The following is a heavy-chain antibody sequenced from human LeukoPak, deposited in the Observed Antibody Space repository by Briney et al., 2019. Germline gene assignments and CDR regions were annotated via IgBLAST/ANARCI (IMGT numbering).Heavy chain of an antibody. V-gene: IGHV3-64D*06. D-gene: IGHD6-13*01. CDR3: VKSYSNSWSSFDN. J-gene: IGHJ4*02. Sequence: PGGSLRLSCSASGFTFSGYAMHWVRQAPGKGLEYVSAITSNGVNTYYADSAKGRFTISRDNSKNTLFLQMGSLRAEDTAVYYCVKSYSNSWSSFDNWGQGTLVTVSS. CDR1: GFTFSGYA. CDR2: ITSNGVNT.